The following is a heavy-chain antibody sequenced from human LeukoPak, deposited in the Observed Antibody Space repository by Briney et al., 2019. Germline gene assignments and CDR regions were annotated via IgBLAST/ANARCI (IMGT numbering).Heavy chain of an antibody. D-gene: IGHD3-3*01. CDR2: ISYDGSNK. J-gene: IGHJ6*02. CDR3: ARVSLRFLEWFSMDV. CDR1: GFTFSSYA. V-gene: IGHV3-30-3*01. Sequence: GRSVRLSCAASGFTFSSYAMHWVRQAPGKGLEWVAVISYDGSNKYYADSVKGRFTISRDNSKNTLYLQMNSLRAEDTAVYYCARVSLRFLEWFSMDVWGQGTTVTVSS.